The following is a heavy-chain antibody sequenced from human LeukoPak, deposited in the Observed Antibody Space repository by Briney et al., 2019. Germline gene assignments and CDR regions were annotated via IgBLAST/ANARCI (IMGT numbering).Heavy chain of an antibody. V-gene: IGHV4-61*01. D-gene: IGHD3-22*01. Sequence: KPPETLSLTCTASGASIISDIYYWGWIRQPPGKELEWIGYIHYSGSTNYNPYLKSRVTISVDTSKNQFSLKLSSVTAADTAVYYCVRGPSYYYDSSGYLDYWGQGTLVTVSS. CDR3: VRGPSYYYDSSGYLDY. CDR2: IHYSGST. J-gene: IGHJ4*02. CDR1: GASIISDIYY.